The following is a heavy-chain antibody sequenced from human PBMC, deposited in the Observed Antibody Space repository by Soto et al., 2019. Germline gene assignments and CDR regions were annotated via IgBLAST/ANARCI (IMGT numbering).Heavy chain of an antibody. D-gene: IGHD1-26*01. V-gene: IGHV4-39*01. Sequence: QLQLQESGPGLVKPSETLSLTCTVSGGSISSSSYYWGWIRQPPGKGLEWIGSIYYSGSTYYNPSRTSRVTVSVDTAKNQSSLTLSAVTAADTAVYYCASSMAGGNKRDYYYYGMDVWGQGTTVTVSS. J-gene: IGHJ6*02. CDR1: GGSISSSSYY. CDR2: IYYSGST. CDR3: ASSMAGGNKRDYYYYGMDV.